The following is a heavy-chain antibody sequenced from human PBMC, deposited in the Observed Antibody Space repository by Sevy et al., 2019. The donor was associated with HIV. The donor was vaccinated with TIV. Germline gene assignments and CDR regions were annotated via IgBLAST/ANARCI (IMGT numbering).Heavy chain of an antibody. D-gene: IGHD1-26*01. CDR2: IQYDGSNK. J-gene: IGHJ4*02. Sequence: GGSLRLSCAASGFSFSSYGMHWVRQAPGKGLEWMSYIQYDGSNKEYADSVTGRFTISRDNSKNTLYLQMNSLRVEDTAVFYSVTVGGSEGGGHWGQGTLVTGSS. CDR1: GFSFSSYG. CDR3: VTVGGSEGGGH. V-gene: IGHV3-30*02.